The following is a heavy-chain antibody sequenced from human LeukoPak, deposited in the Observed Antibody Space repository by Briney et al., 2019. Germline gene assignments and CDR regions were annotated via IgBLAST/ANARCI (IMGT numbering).Heavy chain of an antibody. D-gene: IGHD6-6*01. Sequence: SETLSLTCTVSGGSISSSSYYWGWIRQPPGKGLEWIGEINHSGSTNYNPSLKSRVTISVDTSKNQFSLKLSSVTAADTAVYYCARVRDYTSSGNVDYWGQGTLVTVSS. J-gene: IGHJ4*02. CDR1: GGSISSSSYY. V-gene: IGHV4-39*07. CDR2: INHSGST. CDR3: ARVRDYTSSGNVDY.